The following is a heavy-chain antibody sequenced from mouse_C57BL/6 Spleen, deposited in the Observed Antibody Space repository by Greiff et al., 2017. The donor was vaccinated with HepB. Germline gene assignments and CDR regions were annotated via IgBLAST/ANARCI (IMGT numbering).Heavy chain of an antibody. V-gene: IGHV1-66*01. Sequence: VKLMESGPELVKPGASVKISCKASGYSFTSYYIHWVKQRPGQGLEWIGWIYPGSGNTKYNEKFKGKATLTADTSSSTAYMQLSSLTSEDSAVYYCAKYYFDYWGQGTTLTVSS. CDR3: AKYYFDY. CDR1: GYSFTSYY. CDR2: IYPGSGNT. J-gene: IGHJ2*01.